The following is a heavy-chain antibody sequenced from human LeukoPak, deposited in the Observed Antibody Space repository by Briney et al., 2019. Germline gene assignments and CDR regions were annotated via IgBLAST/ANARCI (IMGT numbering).Heavy chain of an antibody. CDR1: GYTFTSYG. CDR2: ISAYNGNT. D-gene: IGHD3-22*01. CDR3: ASRVYYYDSSGRDAFDI. Sequence: ASVKVSCKASGYTFTSYGISWVRQAPGQGLEWMGWISAYNGNTNYAQKLQGRVTMTTDTSTSTAYTELRSLRSDDTAVYYCASRVYYYDSSGRDAFDIWGQGTMVTVSS. J-gene: IGHJ3*02. V-gene: IGHV1-18*01.